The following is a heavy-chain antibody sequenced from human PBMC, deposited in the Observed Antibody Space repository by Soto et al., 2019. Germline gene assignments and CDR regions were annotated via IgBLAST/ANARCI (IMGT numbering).Heavy chain of an antibody. CDR1: GGSISSYY. V-gene: IGHV4-59*08. CDR2: IYYSGST. D-gene: IGHD6-19*01. Sequence: QVQLQESGPGLVKPSETLSLTCTVSGGSISSYYWSWIRQPPGKGLEWIGYIYYSGSTNYNPSLKRQVAISVDTSKNQLSLRLSSVTAAEPAVYYCARLVWAVACPTGGWFDPWGQGTLVPVSS. CDR3: ARLVWAVACPTGGWFDP. J-gene: IGHJ5*02.